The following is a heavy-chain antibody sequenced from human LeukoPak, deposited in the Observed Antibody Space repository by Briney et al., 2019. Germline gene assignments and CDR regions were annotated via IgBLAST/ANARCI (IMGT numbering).Heavy chain of an antibody. J-gene: IGHJ4*02. V-gene: IGHV4-59*08. D-gene: IGHD3-9*01. Sequence: PSETLSLTCTVSGGSISSYYWSWIRQPPGKGLEWIGYIYYSGSTNYNPSLKSRVTISVDTSKTQFSLNLSTVTAADTAVYYCARMNGNYDILNWGQGTLVTVSS. CDR3: ARMNGNYDILN. CDR2: IYYSGST. CDR1: GGSISSYY.